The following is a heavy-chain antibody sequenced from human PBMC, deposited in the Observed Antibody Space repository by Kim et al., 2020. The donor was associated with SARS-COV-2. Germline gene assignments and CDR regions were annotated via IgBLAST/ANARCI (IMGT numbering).Heavy chain of an antibody. CDR1: GGSVSSGSYY. CDR3: ARDRGRITIFGMVTNDAFDI. CDR2: IYYSGST. D-gene: IGHD3-3*01. Sequence: SETLSLTCTVSGGSVSSGSYYWSWIRQPPGKGLEWIGYIYYSGSTNYNPSLKSRVTISVDTSKNQFSLKLSSVTAADTAVYYCARDRGRITIFGMVTNDAFDIWGQGTMVTVSS. V-gene: IGHV4-61*01. J-gene: IGHJ3*02.